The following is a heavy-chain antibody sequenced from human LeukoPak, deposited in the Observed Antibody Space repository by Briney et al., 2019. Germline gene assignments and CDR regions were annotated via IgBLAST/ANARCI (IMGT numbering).Heavy chain of an antibody. J-gene: IGHJ5*02. D-gene: IGHD2-8*01. Sequence: GGSLRLSCAASGFTFSSYAMSWVRQAPGKGLEWVAVISGSGGSTYYADSVKGRFTISRDNSKNTLYLQMNSLRAEDTAIYYCAKGLVYLKEGWFDPWGQGTLVTVSS. CDR3: AKGLVYLKEGWFDP. CDR1: GFTFSSYA. CDR2: ISGSGGST. V-gene: IGHV3-23*01.